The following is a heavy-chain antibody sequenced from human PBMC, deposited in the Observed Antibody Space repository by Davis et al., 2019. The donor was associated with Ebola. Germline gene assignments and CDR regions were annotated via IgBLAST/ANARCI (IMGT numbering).Heavy chain of an antibody. V-gene: IGHV4-34*01. D-gene: IGHD5-18*01. J-gene: IGHJ4*02. CDR2: INHSGST. CDR3: ARQGWGYSYGRFDY. CDR1: GGSFSGYY. Sequence: SETLSLTCAVYGGSFSGYYWSWIRQPPGKGLEWIGEINHSGSTNYNPSLKSRVTISVDTSKNQFSLKLSSVTAADTAVYYCARQGWGYSYGRFDYWGQGTLVTVSS.